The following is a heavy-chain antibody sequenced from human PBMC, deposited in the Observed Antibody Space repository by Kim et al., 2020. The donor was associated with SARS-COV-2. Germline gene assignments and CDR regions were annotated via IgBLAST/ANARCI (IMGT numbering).Heavy chain of an antibody. D-gene: IGHD3-10*01. CDR2: IYSGGST. CDR1: GFTVSSNY. CDR3: AFTNYYGSGSYYKTPPVDY. V-gene: IGHV3-53*01. Sequence: GSLRLSFAASGFTVSSNYMSWVRQAPGKGLEWVSVIYSGGSTYYADSVKGRFTISRDNSKNTLYLQMNSLRAEDTAVYYCAFTNYYGSGSYYKTPPVDYWGQGTLVTVSS. J-gene: IGHJ4*02.